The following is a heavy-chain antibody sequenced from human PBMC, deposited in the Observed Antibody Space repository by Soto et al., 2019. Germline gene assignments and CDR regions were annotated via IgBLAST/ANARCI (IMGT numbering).Heavy chain of an antibody. CDR1: GFTFSINA. D-gene: IGHD2-2*01. CDR3: AKDRDYPRDQFHY. Sequence: EVQLLESGGGLVQPEGSLRLSCATSGFTFSINALSWVRQAPGKGLEWVSAISANGQGIYYADSVRGRFSISRDNSRNTVFLHMDSLRAEDTAVYYCAKDRDYPRDQFHYWGQGTLVTVSS. J-gene: IGHJ4*02. V-gene: IGHV3-23*01. CDR2: ISANGQGI.